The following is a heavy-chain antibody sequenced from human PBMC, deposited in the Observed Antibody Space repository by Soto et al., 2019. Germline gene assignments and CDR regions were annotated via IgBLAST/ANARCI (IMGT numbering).Heavy chain of an antibody. Sequence: GAPLRVPCAASGFNFSSYGLRWVRQAPGKGLEWVSPVSGSCGSTYYADSAKGRFTISRDNSKTTLYLKMNSLRAEDTAVYYCAKDNEEAPHPGSVTNPPGMDVWAQGTTVTVSS. D-gene: IGHD2-8*01. V-gene: IGHV3-23*01. CDR2: VSGSCGST. CDR3: AKDNEEAPHPGSVTNPPGMDV. J-gene: IGHJ6*02. CDR1: GFNFSSYG.